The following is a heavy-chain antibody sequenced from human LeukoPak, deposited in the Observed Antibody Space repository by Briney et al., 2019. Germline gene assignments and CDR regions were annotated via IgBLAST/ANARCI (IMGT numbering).Heavy chain of an antibody. V-gene: IGHV1-18*01. CDR1: SYTFTRYG. CDR2: ISGYNGNT. Sequence: ASVKVSCTASSYTFTRYGISWVRQAPGQGLEWMGWISGYNGNTNYAQKFQGRVTMTRDTSTSAVYMEVSSLRSEDTAVYYCARGRDGYNSRGDYWGQGTLVTVSS. CDR3: ARGRDGYNSRGDY. D-gene: IGHD5-24*01. J-gene: IGHJ4*02.